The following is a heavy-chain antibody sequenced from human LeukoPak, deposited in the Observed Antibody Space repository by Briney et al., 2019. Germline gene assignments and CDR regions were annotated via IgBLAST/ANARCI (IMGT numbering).Heavy chain of an antibody. CDR2: IYNGGNT. CDR1: GFTFSSHA. V-gene: IGHV3-23*03. D-gene: IGHD1-26*01. J-gene: IGHJ1*01. CDR3: ARASGNYYAKYFQT. Sequence: GGSLRLSCAASGFTFSSHAMGWVRQAPGKGLEWVSVIYNGGNTYYADSVKGGLATSRDSSDNTLYLQMNSLRAEGTAVYYCARASGNYYAKYFQTWGQSALVTVSS.